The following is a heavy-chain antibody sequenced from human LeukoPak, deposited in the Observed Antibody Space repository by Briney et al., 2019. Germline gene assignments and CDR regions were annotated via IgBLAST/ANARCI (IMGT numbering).Heavy chain of an antibody. CDR1: GFTFSSYW. J-gene: IGHJ4*02. Sequence: GGSLRLSCAASGFTFSSYWMSWVRQAPGKGLEWVANIKQDGSEKYYVDSVKGRFTISRDNAKNSLYLQMNSLRAEDTAVYYCARTYYDFWSGYRHFDYWGQETLVTVSS. V-gene: IGHV3-7*03. CDR2: IKQDGSEK. CDR3: ARTYYDFWSGYRHFDY. D-gene: IGHD3-3*01.